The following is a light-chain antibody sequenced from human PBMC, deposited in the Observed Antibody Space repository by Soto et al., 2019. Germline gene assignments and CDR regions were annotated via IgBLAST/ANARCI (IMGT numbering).Light chain of an antibody. CDR1: SSNIGSGT. CDR2: NND. V-gene: IGLV1-44*01. CDR3: ASWDVSLNGLYV. Sequence: QSVLTQPPSASGTPGQRVTISCSGSSSNIGSGTVNWYQQLPGTAPKLLIYNNDQWASGVPDRFSGSKSGTSASLAISGLQSEDDADYYCASWDVSLNGLYVFGTGTKLTVL. J-gene: IGLJ1*01.